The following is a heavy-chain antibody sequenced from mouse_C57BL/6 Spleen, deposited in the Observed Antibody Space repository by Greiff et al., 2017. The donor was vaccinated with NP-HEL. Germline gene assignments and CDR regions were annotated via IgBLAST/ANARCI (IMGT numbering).Heavy chain of an antibody. J-gene: IGHJ2*01. CDR1: GYTFTSYW. V-gene: IGHV1-59*01. CDR2: IDPSDSYT. CDR3: ARDYGSSHFDY. D-gene: IGHD1-1*01. Sequence: VKLQQPGAELVRPGTSVKLSCKASGYTFTSYWMHWVKQRPGQGLEWIGVIDPSDSYTNYNQKFKGKATLTVDTSSSTAYMQRSSLTAEDSAVYYCARDYGSSHFDYWGQGTTLTVSS.